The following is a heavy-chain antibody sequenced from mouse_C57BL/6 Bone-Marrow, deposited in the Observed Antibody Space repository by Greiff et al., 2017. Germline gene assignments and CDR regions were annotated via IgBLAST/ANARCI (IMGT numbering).Heavy chain of an antibody. D-gene: IGHD1-1*01. Sequence: EVHLVESGAELVRPGASVKLSCTASGFNIKDDYMHWVKQRPEQGLEWIGWIDPENGDTEYASKFQGKATITADTSSNTAYLQLSSLTSEDTAVYYCTTVLHGSSSEGFAYWGQGTLVTVSA. CDR3: TTVLHGSSSEGFAY. V-gene: IGHV14-4*01. J-gene: IGHJ3*01. CDR2: IDPENGDT. CDR1: GFNIKDDY.